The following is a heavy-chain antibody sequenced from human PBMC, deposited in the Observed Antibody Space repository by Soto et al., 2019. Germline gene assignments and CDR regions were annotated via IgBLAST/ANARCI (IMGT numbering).Heavy chain of an antibody. Sequence: ASVKVSCKASGGTFANYAMHWVRQAPGQRLEWMGWINAGNGNTKYSQKFQARVTITRDTSASTAYMELSSLRSEDTAVYYCARGERYYYDSSGYFGFDYWGQGTLVTVSS. J-gene: IGHJ4*02. CDR1: GGTFANYA. CDR2: INAGNGNT. CDR3: ARGERYYYDSSGYFGFDY. D-gene: IGHD3-22*01. V-gene: IGHV1-3*01.